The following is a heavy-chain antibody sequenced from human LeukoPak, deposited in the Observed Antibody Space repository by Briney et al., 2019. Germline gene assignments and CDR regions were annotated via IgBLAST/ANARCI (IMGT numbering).Heavy chain of an antibody. J-gene: IGHJ6*03. CDR1: GYTFTSYG. CDR2: ISAYNGNT. Sequence: GASVKVSCKASGYTFTSYGISWVRQAPGQGLEGMGCISAYNGNTNYAQKLQGRVTMTTDTSTSTAYMELRSLRSDDTAVYYCARVPTGTELYYYYMDVWGKGTTVTVSS. CDR3: ARVPTGTELYYYYMDV. D-gene: IGHD1-1*01. V-gene: IGHV1-18*01.